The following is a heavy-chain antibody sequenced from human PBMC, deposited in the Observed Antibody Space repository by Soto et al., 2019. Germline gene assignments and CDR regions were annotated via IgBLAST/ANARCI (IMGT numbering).Heavy chain of an antibody. CDR2: IFYSGST. D-gene: IGHD3-10*01. V-gene: IGHV4-39*01. J-gene: IGHJ4*02. Sequence: SETLSLTCTVSGGSISSSSYYWGWIRQPPGKGLEWIGSIFYSGSTYYNPSLKSRVTISVDTSKNQFSLKLSSVTAADTAVYYCARLRYGSGSYYNVRPVRAFDYWGQGTLVTVSS. CDR1: GGSISSSSYY. CDR3: ARLRYGSGSYYNVRPVRAFDY.